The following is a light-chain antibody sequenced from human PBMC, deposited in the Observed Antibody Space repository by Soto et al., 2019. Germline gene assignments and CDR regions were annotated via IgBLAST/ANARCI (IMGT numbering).Light chain of an antibody. V-gene: IGKV3-15*01. J-gene: IGKJ1*01. CDR3: QRYNNWPRT. CDR2: GAS. Sequence: ELVMTQSPATLSVAPGERATLSCRASQSISTFLAWYQQKPGQAPRLLIYGASTRATGIPARFSGSGSGTEFTLTISSLQSEDFAVYYCQRYNNWPRTFGQGTKVDIK. CDR1: QSISTF.